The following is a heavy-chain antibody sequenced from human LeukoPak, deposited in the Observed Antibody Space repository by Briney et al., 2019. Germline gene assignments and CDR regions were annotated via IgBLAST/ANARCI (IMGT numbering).Heavy chain of an antibody. CDR2: ISGSGGST. V-gene: IGHV3-23*01. D-gene: IGHD3-22*01. J-gene: IGHJ4*02. Sequence: GGSLRLSCAASGFTFSSYAMSWVRQAPGKGLEWVSTISGSGGSTYYADSVKGRFTIPRDNSKNTLYLQMNSLRAEDTAVYYCARRASYDGTIFYFDYWGLGTLVTVSS. CDR3: ARRASYDGTIFYFDY. CDR1: GFTFSSYA.